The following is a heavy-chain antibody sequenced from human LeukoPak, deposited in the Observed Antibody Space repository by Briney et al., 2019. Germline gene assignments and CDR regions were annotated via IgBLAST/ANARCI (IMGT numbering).Heavy chain of an antibody. V-gene: IGHV3-23*01. CDR1: GFTFSSYA. J-gene: IGHJ4*02. CDR2: ISGSGGST. D-gene: IGHD5-18*01. CDR3: ANGPKAIQLTY. Sequence: GGSLRLSCAASGFTFSSYAMSWIRQAPGKGLEWVSAISGSGGSTYYADSVKGRFTISRDNSKNTLYLQMNSLRAEDTAVYYCANGPKAIQLTYWGQGTLVTVSS.